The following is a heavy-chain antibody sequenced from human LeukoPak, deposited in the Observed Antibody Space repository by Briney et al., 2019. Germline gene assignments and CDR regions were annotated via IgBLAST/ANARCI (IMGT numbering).Heavy chain of an antibody. CDR1: GFTFSSYG. J-gene: IGHJ4*02. CDR3: AKSMICSSGPGDY. Sequence: GGSLRLSCAASGFTFSSYGMHWVRQAPGKGLEWVAVISYDGSNKYYADSVKGRFTISRDNSKNTLYLQMNSLRAEDTAVYYCAKSMICSSGPGDYWGQGTLVTVSS. D-gene: IGHD6-19*01. V-gene: IGHV3-30*18. CDR2: ISYDGSNK.